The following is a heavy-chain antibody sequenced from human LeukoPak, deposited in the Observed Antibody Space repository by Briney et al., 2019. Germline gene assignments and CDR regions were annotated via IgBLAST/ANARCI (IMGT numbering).Heavy chain of an antibody. J-gene: IGHJ4*02. CDR3: ARSPSIAARPDY. V-gene: IGHV1-46*01. CDR1: GYTFTSYY. CDR2: INPSGGST. D-gene: IGHD6-6*01. Sequence: ASVKVSCKASGYTFTSYYMHCVRHAPGQGLERMGIINPSGGSTSYAQKFQGRVTMTRDTSTSTVYMELSSLRSEDTAVYYCARSPSIAARPDYWGQGTLVTVSS.